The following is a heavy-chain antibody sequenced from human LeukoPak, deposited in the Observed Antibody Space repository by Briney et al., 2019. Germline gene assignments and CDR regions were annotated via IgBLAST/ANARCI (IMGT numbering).Heavy chain of an antibody. CDR2: INPSGGST. CDR3: ARASYSSSWYGGSVTFDY. CDR1: GYTFTSYY. J-gene: IGHJ4*02. V-gene: IGHV1-46*01. Sequence: ASVKVSCKASGYTFTSYYMHWVRQAPGQGLEWMGIINPSGGSTSYAQKFQGRVTMTRDISTSTVYMELSSLRSEDTAVYYCARASYSSSWYGGSVTFDYWGQGTLVTVSS. D-gene: IGHD6-13*01.